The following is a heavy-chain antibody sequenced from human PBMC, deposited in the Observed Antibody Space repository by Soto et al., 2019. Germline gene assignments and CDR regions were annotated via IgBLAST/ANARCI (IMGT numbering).Heavy chain of an antibody. Sequence: GGSLRLSCAASGFTFSSYAMSWVRQAPGKGLEWVSAISGSGGSTYYADSVKGRFTISRDNSKNTLYLQMNSLRAEDTAVYYCAKAPLAATAIGYFDLWGRGTLVTVSS. J-gene: IGHJ2*01. V-gene: IGHV3-23*01. CDR2: ISGSGGST. CDR3: AKAPLAATAIGYFDL. CDR1: GFTFSSYA. D-gene: IGHD5-18*01.